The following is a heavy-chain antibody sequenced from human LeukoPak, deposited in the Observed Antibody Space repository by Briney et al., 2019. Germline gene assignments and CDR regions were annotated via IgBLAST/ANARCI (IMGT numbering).Heavy chain of an antibody. Sequence: GGSLRLSCAASGFTFSSYWMSWVRQAPGKGLEWVANIKQDGSEKYYVDSVKGRFTISRDNAKNSLSLQMNSLRAEDTAVYYCARAWERYFDWSFDYWGQGTLVTVSS. V-gene: IGHV3-7*01. CDR2: IKQDGSEK. J-gene: IGHJ4*02. CDR3: ARAWERYFDWSFDY. D-gene: IGHD3-9*01. CDR1: GFTFSSYW.